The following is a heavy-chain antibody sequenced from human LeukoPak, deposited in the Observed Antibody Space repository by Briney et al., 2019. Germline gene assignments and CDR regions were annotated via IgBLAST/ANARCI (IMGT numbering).Heavy chain of an antibody. Sequence: GESLRLSCAASGFTFSSYWMHWVRQAPGKGLVWVSRINTGGSSTSYADSVKGRFTISRDNAKNTLYLQMNSLRAEDTAVYYCARDRRLRFLEWAHGGQGTLVTVSS. D-gene: IGHD3-3*01. CDR1: GFTFSSYW. CDR2: INTGGSST. V-gene: IGHV3-74*01. J-gene: IGHJ4*02. CDR3: ARDRRLRFLEWAH.